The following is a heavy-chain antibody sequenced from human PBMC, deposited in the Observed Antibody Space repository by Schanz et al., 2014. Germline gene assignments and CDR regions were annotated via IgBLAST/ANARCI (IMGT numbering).Heavy chain of an antibody. D-gene: IGHD4-17*01. V-gene: IGHV3-74*02. J-gene: IGHJ3*02. Sequence: EVHLLESGGGLVEPGGSLRLSCATSGFSLDIFAVSWVRQAPGKGLVWDARINSVGSNTDYADSVTGRFTISRDNAKNTLYLQMNTLRAEDTAVYYCARKMKLGVYGGKGHDSLDIWGQGTMVTVSS. CDR3: ARKMKLGVYGGKGHDSLDI. CDR2: INSVGSNT. CDR1: GFSLDIFA.